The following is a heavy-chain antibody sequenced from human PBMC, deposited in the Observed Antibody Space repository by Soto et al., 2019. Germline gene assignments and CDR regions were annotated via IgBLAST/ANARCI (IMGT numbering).Heavy chain of an antibody. CDR1: GYTFASYA. D-gene: IGHD2-2*01. CDR3: ARDPPAPDY. J-gene: IGHJ4*02. Sequence: QVQLVQSGAEVKKPGASVKVSCKASGYTFASYAISRMRHAPGQGLEWMGGISAYNGNTNYAQKLQGRVTMTTDSSTSTAYMELRSLRSYYAAVYYCARDPPAPDYWGQGTLVTVSS. CDR2: ISAYNGNT. V-gene: IGHV1-18*01.